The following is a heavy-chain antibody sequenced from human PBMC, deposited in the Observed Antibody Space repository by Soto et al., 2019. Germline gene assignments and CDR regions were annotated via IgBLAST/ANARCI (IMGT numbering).Heavy chain of an antibody. Sequence: QLQLQESGPGLVKPSETLSLTCTVSGASISSSSYSWGWIRQPPGKGLEWIGNIHHSGSTYYNPSLENRVTRSVVTSKDQLHLSLSLGSHADTAVYYGAGHFFSTVVRGFLITVDNYSGRYVWGQGSTVIVAS. V-gene: IGHV4-39*01. CDR2: IHHSGST. D-gene: IGHD3-10*01. CDR3: AGHFFSTVVRGFLITVDNYSGRYV. J-gene: IGHJ6*02. CDR1: GASISSSSYS.